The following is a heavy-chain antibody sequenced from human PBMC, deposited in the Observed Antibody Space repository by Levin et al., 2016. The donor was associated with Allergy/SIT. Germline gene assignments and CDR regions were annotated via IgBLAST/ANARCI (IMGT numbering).Heavy chain of an antibody. J-gene: IGHJ5*02. CDR1: GGSFSGYY. Sequence: SETLSLTCAVYGGSFSGYYWSWIRQPPGKGLEWIGEINHSGSTNYNPSLKSRVTISVDTSKNQFSLKLSSVTAADTAVYYCARVPPSSWYRGVGWFDPWGQGTLVTVSS. D-gene: IGHD6-13*01. CDR2: INHSGST. V-gene: IGHV4-34*01. CDR3: ARVPPSSWYRGVGWFDP.